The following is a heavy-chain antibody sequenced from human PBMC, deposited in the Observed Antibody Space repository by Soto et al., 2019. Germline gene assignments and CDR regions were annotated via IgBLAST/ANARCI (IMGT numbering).Heavy chain of an antibody. V-gene: IGHV1-8*01. CDR1: GYTFTSYD. Sequence: ASMKVSCKTAGYTFTSYDINWVRQATGQGLEWMGWMNPNSGNTGYAQKFQGRVTMTRNTSISTAYMELSRLRSEDTAVYYCAIFRPDCTNGVCYYYYGMDVWG. CDR2: MNPNSGNT. CDR3: AIFRPDCTNGVCYYYYGMDV. D-gene: IGHD2-8*01. J-gene: IGHJ6*02.